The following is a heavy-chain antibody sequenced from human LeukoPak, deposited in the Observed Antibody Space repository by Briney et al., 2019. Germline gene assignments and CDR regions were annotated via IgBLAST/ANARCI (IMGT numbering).Heavy chain of an antibody. CDR1: RFPLSSYA. V-gene: IGHV3-23*01. J-gene: IGHJ4*02. CDR2: TSSSDPGT. D-gene: IGHD2-21*01. CDR3: ARAAVTCGRGVYCYTFDY. Sequence: PGGSLRLSRAASRFPLSSYAMSWVRQASGKGLEGVSATSSSDPGTYYADSVMGRCIISRDNSKNTLYLQLNSLRVEDAGVYYCARAAVTCGRGVYCYTFDYWGQGTPVTVSS.